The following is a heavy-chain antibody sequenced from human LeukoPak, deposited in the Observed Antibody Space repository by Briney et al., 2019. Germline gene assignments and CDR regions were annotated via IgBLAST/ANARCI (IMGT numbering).Heavy chain of an antibody. V-gene: IGHV3-23*01. CDR3: ANDLGWIQLNLG. CDR2: ITGHGDTT. J-gene: IGHJ4*02. D-gene: IGHD5-18*01. Sequence: GGSLRLSCAASGFTFSNSWMHWVRQAPGKGLEWVSGITGHGDTTYYADSVKGRFTISRDNSRNTVYLQMNSLRAEDTAVYYCANDLGWIQLNLGRGQGTLVTVSS. CDR1: GFTFSNSW.